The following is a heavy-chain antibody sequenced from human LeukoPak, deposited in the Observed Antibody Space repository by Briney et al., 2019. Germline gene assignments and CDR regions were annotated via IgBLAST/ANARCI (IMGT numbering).Heavy chain of an antibody. CDR3: ATQMGDFWSGYYTGIYFDY. V-gene: IGHV3-66*02. Sequence: PGGSLRLSCAASGFTVSSNYMSWVRQAPGKGLEWVSVIYSGGSTYYADSVKGRFTISRDNPRNTLYLQMNSLRAEDTAVYYCATQMGDFWSGYYTGIYFDYWGQGTLVTVSS. D-gene: IGHD3-3*01. CDR2: IYSGGST. J-gene: IGHJ4*02. CDR1: GFTVSSNY.